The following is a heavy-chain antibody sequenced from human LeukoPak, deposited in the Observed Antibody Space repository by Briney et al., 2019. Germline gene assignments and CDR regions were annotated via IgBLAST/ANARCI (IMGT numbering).Heavy chain of an antibody. V-gene: IGHV4-34*01. CDR3: ARRISSWYSFYYYYMDV. Sequence: SETLSLTRAVYGGSFSGYYWSWIRQPPGKGLEWIGEINHSGSTNYNPSLKSRVTISVDTSKNQLSLKLSSVTAADTAVYYCARRISSWYSFYYYYMDVWGKGITVTISS. D-gene: IGHD6-13*01. J-gene: IGHJ6*03. CDR1: GGSFSGYY. CDR2: INHSGST.